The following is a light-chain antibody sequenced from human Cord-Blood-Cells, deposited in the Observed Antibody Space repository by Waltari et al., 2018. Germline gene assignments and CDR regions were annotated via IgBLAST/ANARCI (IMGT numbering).Light chain of an antibody. CDR2: DVS. V-gene: IGLV2-14*03. Sequence: QSALTQPASVSGSPGQSITISCTRTSSDVGGYNYVSWYQQHPGKAPKLMIYDVSNRPSGVSNRFSGSKSGNTASLTIPGLQAEDEADYYCSSYTSSSTRVFGGGTKLTVL. CDR1: SSDVGGYNY. J-gene: IGLJ3*02. CDR3: SSYTSSSTRV.